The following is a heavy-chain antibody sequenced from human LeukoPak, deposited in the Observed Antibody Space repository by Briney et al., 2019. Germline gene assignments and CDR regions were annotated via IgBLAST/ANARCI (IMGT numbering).Heavy chain of an antibody. CDR2: IIPILGIA. Sequence: GASVKVSCKASGGTFSSYAISWVRQAPGQGLEWMGRIIPILGIANYAQKFQGRVTITADKSTSTAYMELSSLRSEDTAVYYCARDGSWEPHDAFDIWGQGTMVTVSS. CDR1: GGTFSSYA. V-gene: IGHV1-69*04. J-gene: IGHJ3*02. D-gene: IGHD1-26*01. CDR3: ARDGSWEPHDAFDI.